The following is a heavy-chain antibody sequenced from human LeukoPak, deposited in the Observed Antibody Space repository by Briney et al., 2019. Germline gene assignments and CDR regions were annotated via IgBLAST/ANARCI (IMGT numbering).Heavy chain of an antibody. CDR1: GFTFSSHA. CDR2: ISYDGGNK. D-gene: IGHD3-9*01. CDR3: AKGDDDILTGYYNSFDY. Sequence: SGGSLRLSCAASGFTFSSHAMHWVRQAPGKGLEWVAVISYDGGNKYYADSVKGRFTISRDNSKNTLYLQMNSLRAEDTAVYYCAKGDDDILTGYYNSFDYWGQGSLVTVSS. J-gene: IGHJ4*02. V-gene: IGHV3-30*04.